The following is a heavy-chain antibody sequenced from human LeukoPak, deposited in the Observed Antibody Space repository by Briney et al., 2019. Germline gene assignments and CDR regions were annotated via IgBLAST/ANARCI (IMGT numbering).Heavy chain of an antibody. D-gene: IGHD1-20*01. CDR2: ISYDGSNK. Sequence: GGSLRLSCAASGFTFSSYAMHWVRQAPGKGLEWVAVISYDGSNKYYADSVKGRFTISRDNSKNTLYLQMNSLRAEDTAVYYCAREEGGDNWNDGYFDYWAQGTLVTVSS. CDR3: AREEGGDNWNDGYFDY. V-gene: IGHV3-30-3*01. J-gene: IGHJ4*02. CDR1: GFTFSSYA.